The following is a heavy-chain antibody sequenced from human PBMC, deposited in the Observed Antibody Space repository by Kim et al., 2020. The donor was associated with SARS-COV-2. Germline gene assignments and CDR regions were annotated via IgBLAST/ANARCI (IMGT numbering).Heavy chain of an antibody. J-gene: IGHJ4*02. CDR3: GRDSTLYGVAGHFDY. D-gene: IGHD6-19*01. V-gene: IGHV3-30*01. Sequence: DSVKGRFTISRDNSKNTLYLQMNSLRAEDTAVYYCGRDSTLYGVAGHFDYWGQGTLVTVSS.